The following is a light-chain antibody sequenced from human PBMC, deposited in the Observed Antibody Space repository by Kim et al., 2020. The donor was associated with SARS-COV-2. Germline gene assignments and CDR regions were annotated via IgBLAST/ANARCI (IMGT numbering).Light chain of an antibody. CDR1: QGINSD. CDR3: KQSNSFPRT. Sequence: ASVGDRVTSTGRASQGINSDLAWYQQKPGKAPKLLIYAASILESGVPSRFSGSGSGTDFTLTISSLQPEDFATYFCKQSNSFPRTFGQGTKVDIK. J-gene: IGKJ1*01. V-gene: IGKV1-9*01. CDR2: AAS.